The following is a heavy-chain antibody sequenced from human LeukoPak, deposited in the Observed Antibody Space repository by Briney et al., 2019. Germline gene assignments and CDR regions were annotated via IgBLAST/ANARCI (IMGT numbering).Heavy chain of an antibody. CDR3: AGLPRTMVRGKRNFQH. V-gene: IGHV1-69*01. CDR2: IIPIFGTA. D-gene: IGHD3-10*01. J-gene: IGHJ1*01. Sequence: SVKVSCKASGGTFSSYAISWVRQAPGQGLEWMGGIIPIFGTANYAQKFQGRVTITADESTSTAYMELSSPRSEDTAVYYCAGLPRTMVRGKRNFQHWGQGTLVTVSS. CDR1: GGTFSSYA.